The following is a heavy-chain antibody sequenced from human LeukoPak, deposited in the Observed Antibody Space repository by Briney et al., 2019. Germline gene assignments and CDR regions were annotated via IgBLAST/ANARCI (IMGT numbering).Heavy chain of an antibody. CDR3: AREDSSGYYYVFGY. Sequence: SGGSLRLSCAASGFTFTEHWMSWVRQAPGKGLEWVANIKQDGSEKYYVDSVKGRFTISRDNAKNSLYLQMNSLRAEDTAVYYCAREDSSGYYYVFGYWGQGTLVTVSS. CDR1: GFTFTEHW. V-gene: IGHV3-7*01. CDR2: IKQDGSEK. J-gene: IGHJ4*02. D-gene: IGHD3-22*01.